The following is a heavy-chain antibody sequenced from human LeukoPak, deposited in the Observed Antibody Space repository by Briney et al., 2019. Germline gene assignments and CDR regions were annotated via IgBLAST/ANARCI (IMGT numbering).Heavy chain of an antibody. CDR1: GFTFSSYA. CDR3: ARGVVPAAIAYFQH. J-gene: IGHJ1*01. CDR2: ISDDGSNK. V-gene: IGHV3-30-3*01. D-gene: IGHD2-2*01. Sequence: GGSLRLSCAASGFTFSSYAMNWVRQAPGKGLEWVAVISDDGSNKYYADSVKGRFTISRDNSKNALYLQMNTLTVEDTAVYYCARGVVPAAIAYFQHWGQGTLVTVSS.